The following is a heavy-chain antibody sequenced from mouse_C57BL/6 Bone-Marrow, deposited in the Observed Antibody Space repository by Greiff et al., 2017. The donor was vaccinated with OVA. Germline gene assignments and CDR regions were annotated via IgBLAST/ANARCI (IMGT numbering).Heavy chain of an antibody. CDR1: GYTFTSYW. V-gene: IGHV1-5*01. Sequence: VQLQQSGTVLARPGASVKMSCKTSGYTFTSYWMHWVKQRPGQGLEWIGAIYPGNSDTSYNQKFKGKAKLTAVTSASTAYMELSSLTNEDSAVYYCTRRIYYYGSSYWFAYWGQGTLVTVSA. J-gene: IGHJ3*01. D-gene: IGHD1-1*01. CDR2: IYPGNSDT. CDR3: TRRIYYYGSSYWFAY.